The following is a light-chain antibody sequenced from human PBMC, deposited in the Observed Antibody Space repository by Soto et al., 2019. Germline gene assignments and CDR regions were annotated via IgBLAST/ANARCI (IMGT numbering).Light chain of an antibody. V-gene: IGKV3-20*01. J-gene: IGKJ2*01. CDR2: STS. CDR1: QSVSSTY. CDR3: QQYGRSPNT. Sequence: EVVLTQSPGTLSLSPGERATLSCRASQSVSSTYLAWYQQKPGQSPRLLIYSTSSRATGIPDRFSGSGSGTDFNLTISRLEPEAFAVYYCQQYGRSPNTFGQGTKLEI.